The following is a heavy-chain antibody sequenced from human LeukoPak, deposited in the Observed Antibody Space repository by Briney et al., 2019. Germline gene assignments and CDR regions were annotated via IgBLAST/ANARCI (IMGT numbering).Heavy chain of an antibody. D-gene: IGHD6-19*01. J-gene: IGHJ4*02. V-gene: IGHV3-15*01. CDR2: IKSKTEGGTT. Sequence: PGGSLRLSCAASGFIFSNAWMSWVRQVPGKGLEWVGRIKSKTEGGTTDYAAPVKGRFTISRDDSKNTVYMQMNSLKTEDTAVYYCAMGVGAPEDLAVAADFDYWGQGTLVTVSS. CDR3: AMGVGAPEDLAVAADFDY. CDR1: GFIFSNAW.